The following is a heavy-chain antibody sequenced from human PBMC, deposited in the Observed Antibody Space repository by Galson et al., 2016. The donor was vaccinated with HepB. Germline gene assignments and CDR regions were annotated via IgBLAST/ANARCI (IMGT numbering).Heavy chain of an antibody. CDR2: IYSGGNT. J-gene: IGHJ4*02. CDR3: ATSPSRGY. CDR1: GFTVSNNY. V-gene: IGHV3-66*01. Sequence: SLRLSCAASGFTVSNNYMSWVRQAPGKGLEWVSVIYSGGNTFYADSVKGRFTISRDTSKNTLYLHMNSLRAEDTAVYYCATSPSRGYWGQGTLVTVSS. D-gene: IGHD2-2*01.